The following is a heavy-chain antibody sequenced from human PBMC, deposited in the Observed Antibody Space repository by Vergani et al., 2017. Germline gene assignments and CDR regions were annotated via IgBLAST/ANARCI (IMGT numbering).Heavy chain of an antibody. Sequence: QLQLQESGSGLVKPSQTLSLTCAVSGGSISSGGYSWSWLRPPPGKGLEWIGDIYHSGSTYYNPSLKSRVTISVDRSKNQFSLKLSSVTAADTAVYYCARAGEYCSGGSCHPAFDYWGQGTLVTVSS. CDR1: GGSISSGGYS. D-gene: IGHD2-15*01. CDR2: IYHSGST. CDR3: ARAGEYCSGGSCHPAFDY. V-gene: IGHV4-30-2*01. J-gene: IGHJ4*02.